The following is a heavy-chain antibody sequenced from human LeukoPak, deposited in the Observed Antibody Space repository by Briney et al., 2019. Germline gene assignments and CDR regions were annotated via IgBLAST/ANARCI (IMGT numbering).Heavy chain of an antibody. V-gene: IGHV4-34*01. D-gene: IGHD5-24*01. CDR3: ARAVEMATTVGDAFDI. Sequence: SETLPLTCAVYGGSFSGYYWSWIRQPPGKGLEWIGEINHSGSTNYNPSLKSRVTISVDTSKNQFSLKLSSVTAADTAVYYCARAVEMATTVGDAFDIWGQGTMVTVSS. CDR1: GGSFSGYY. J-gene: IGHJ3*02. CDR2: INHSGST.